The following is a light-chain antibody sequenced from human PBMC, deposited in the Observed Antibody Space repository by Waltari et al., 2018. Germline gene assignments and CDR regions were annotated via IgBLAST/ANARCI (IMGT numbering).Light chain of an antibody. CDR1: QSVSSY. CDR3: QQRSNWPPLT. V-gene: IGKV3-11*01. Sequence: ELVLTQSPATLSLSPGERATLSCRASQSVSSYLGWYQQKPGQAPRLLIYEASNRATGIPPRFSGSGSGTDFTLTISSLEPEDFAVYYCQQRSNWPPLTFGGGTKVEIK. CDR2: EAS. J-gene: IGKJ4*01.